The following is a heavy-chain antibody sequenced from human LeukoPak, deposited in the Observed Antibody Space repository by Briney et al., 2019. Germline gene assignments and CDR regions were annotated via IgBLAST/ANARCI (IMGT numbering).Heavy chain of an antibody. CDR2: IYHSGST. Sequence: SETLSLTCSVSTYSISSAYYWGWIRQPPGKGLQWIGSIYHSGSTYYNPSLKSRVTISVDTSKNQFSLKLSSVTAADTAVYYCARDGDTYYYDSSVQRYFDYWGQGTLVTVSS. D-gene: IGHD3-22*01. J-gene: IGHJ4*02. CDR3: ARDGDTYYYDSSVQRYFDY. V-gene: IGHV4-38-2*02. CDR1: TYSISSAYY.